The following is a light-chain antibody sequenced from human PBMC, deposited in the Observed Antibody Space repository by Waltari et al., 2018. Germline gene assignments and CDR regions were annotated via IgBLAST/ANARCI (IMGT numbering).Light chain of an antibody. J-gene: IGLJ2*01. CDR2: DVT. V-gene: IGLV2-11*01. CDR3: CSYAGTYTLI. CDR1: RRDVGGYNY. Sequence: QSALTQPRSVSGSPGQSVTISCTGTRRDVGGYNYVSWYQQHPGKAPKLMIYDVTNRPSGVPYRFSASKSGNTASLTISGLQAEDEADYYCCSYAGTYTLIFGGGTKLTVL.